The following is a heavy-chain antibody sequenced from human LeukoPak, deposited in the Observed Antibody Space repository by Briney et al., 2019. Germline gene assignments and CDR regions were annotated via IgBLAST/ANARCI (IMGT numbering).Heavy chain of an antibody. CDR1: GDSISSYY. Sequence: SETLSLTCTVSGDSISSYYWSWIRQPPGKGLEWIGYIYYSGSTNYNPSLRSRVTISVDTSKNQFSLKLTSVTAADTAVYYCARDPSGSYYAGSYNYYYGMDVWGQGTTVTVSS. D-gene: IGHD1-26*01. J-gene: IGHJ6*02. V-gene: IGHV4-59*01. CDR2: IYYSGST. CDR3: ARDPSGSYYAGSYNYYYGMDV.